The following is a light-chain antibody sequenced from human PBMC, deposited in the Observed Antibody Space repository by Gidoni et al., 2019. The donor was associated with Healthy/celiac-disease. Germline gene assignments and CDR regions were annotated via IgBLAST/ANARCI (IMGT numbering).Light chain of an antibody. Sequence: EIVLIQSPATLSLSPGERATLSCRASQSVSSYLAWYQQKPGQAPRLLIYDASNRATGIPARFSGSGSGTDFTLTISSLEPEDFAVYYCQQRSNWPQNTFGQGTKLEIK. J-gene: IGKJ2*01. V-gene: IGKV3-11*01. CDR1: QSVSSY. CDR3: QQRSNWPQNT. CDR2: DAS.